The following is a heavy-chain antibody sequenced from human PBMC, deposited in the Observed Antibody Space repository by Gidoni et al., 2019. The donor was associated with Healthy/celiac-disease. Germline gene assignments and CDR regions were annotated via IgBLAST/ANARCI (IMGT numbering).Heavy chain of an antibody. J-gene: IGHJ4*02. Sequence: EVQLLESGGGLVQPGGSLRLSCAASGFTFSSYAMSWVRQAPGKGLEWVSAISGSGGSTYYADSVKGRFTISRDNSKNTLYLQMNSLRAEDTAVYYCAKDRIQLWLGKPVFDYWGQGTLVTVSS. CDR2: ISGSGGST. CDR3: AKDRIQLWLGKPVFDY. D-gene: IGHD5-18*01. V-gene: IGHV3-23*01. CDR1: GFTFSSYA.